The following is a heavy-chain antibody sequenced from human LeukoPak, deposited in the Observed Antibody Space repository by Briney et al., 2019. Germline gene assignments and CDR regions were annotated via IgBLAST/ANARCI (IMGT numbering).Heavy chain of an antibody. D-gene: IGHD6-6*01. CDR3: ARGLFGAAPRLFDY. CDR1: GGSFSGYY. CDR2: INHSGST. Sequence: ASETLSLTCAVYGGSFSGYYWSWIRQPPGKGLEWIWEINHSGSTNYNPSLKSRVTISVDTSKNQFSLKLSSVTAADTAVYYCARGLFGAAPRLFDYWGQGTLVTVSS. J-gene: IGHJ4*02. V-gene: IGHV4-34*01.